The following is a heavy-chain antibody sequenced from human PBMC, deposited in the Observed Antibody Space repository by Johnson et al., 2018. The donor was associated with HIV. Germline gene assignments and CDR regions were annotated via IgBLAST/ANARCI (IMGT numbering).Heavy chain of an antibody. CDR1: GFTFNNAW. CDR3: TTGGVSSGYYFFH. Sequence: VQLVESGGGLVKPGGSLRLSCAASGFTFNNAWMSWVRQAPGKGLEWVGRIKSKTDGGTTDYAAPVKGRFTISRDDSKNTLYLQMNSLKTEDTAVYYCTTGGVSSGYYFFHWGQGTMVTVSS. V-gene: IGHV3-15*01. D-gene: IGHD3-22*01. J-gene: IGHJ3*01. CDR2: IKSKTDGGTT.